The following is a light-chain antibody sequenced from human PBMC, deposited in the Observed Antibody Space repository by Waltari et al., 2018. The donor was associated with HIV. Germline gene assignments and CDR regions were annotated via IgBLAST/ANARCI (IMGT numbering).Light chain of an antibody. Sequence: SPSSLSASVGDRVTITCRASQGVSSWLAWYQQKPDKAPRPLISGASTLQSGVPSRFSGSGSGTDFTLTISSLQPEDFATYYCQQYSTYPLTFGGGTKVEI. CDR3: QQYSTYPLT. V-gene: IGKV1D-16*01. CDR2: GAS. CDR1: QGVSSW. J-gene: IGKJ4*01.